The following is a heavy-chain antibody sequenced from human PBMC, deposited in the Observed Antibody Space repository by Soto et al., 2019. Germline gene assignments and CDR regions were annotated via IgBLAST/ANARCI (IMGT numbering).Heavy chain of an antibody. Sequence: GGSLRLSCAASGFSFTDFAMSWVRQAPGKGLEWFAGIGASGDITWYADSVKGRLSISRDNSKNTLYLQLNSLRFEDTAVYYCAKDDFTDRGDDYFDYWGPGTLVTVSS. CDR1: GFSFTDFA. D-gene: IGHD2-21*02. V-gene: IGHV3-23*01. CDR3: AKDDFTDRGDDYFDY. J-gene: IGHJ4*02. CDR2: IGASGDIT.